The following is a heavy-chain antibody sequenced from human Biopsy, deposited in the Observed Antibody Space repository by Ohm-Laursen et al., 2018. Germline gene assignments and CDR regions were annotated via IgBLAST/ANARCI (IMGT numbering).Heavy chain of an antibody. CDR3: AHVFQGYFEH. Sequence: TQTLTLTCALSGPSLSTTGAGVNWIRDPPVNALECPAVVFWGDDKRYSPSLQNRDTITKDTSENQVVPTVTNMDTVNTATDYCAHVFQGYFEHWGQGTLVTVSS. J-gene: IGHJ1*01. CDR1: GPSLSTTGAG. V-gene: IGHV2-5*02. CDR2: VFWGDDK.